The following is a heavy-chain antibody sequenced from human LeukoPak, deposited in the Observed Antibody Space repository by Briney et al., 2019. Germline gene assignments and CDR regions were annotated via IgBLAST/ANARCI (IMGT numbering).Heavy chain of an antibody. CDR2: IYYSGST. V-gene: IGHV4-39*01. CDR3: ARHPRAYYYDSSGYYFGY. D-gene: IGHD3-22*01. CDR1: GVSISSSSYY. J-gene: IGHJ4*02. Sequence: PSETLSLTCTVSGVSISSSSYYWGWIRQPPGKGLEWIGRIYYSGSTYYNPSLKSQFTITVKTSKNQFSLKLSSVPAADTAVYYCARHPRAYYYDSSGYYFGYWGQGTLVTVSS.